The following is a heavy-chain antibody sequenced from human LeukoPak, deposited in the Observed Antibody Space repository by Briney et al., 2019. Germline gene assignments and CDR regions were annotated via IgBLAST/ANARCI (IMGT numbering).Heavy chain of an antibody. CDR2: IYHSGST. D-gene: IGHD2-15*01. Sequence: PSETLSLTCAVSGGSISSGGYSWSWIRQPPGTGLEWIGYIYHSGSTYYNPSLKSRVTISVDRSKNQFSLKLSSVTAADTAVYYCARDHDSGNADWGQGTLVTVSS. J-gene: IGHJ4*02. CDR1: GGSISSGGYS. CDR3: ARDHDSGNAD. V-gene: IGHV4-30-2*01.